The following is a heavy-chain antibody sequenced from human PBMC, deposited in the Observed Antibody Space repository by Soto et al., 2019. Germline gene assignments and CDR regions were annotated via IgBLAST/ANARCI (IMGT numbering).Heavy chain of an antibody. D-gene: IGHD2-2*01. Sequence: QPGGSLRLSCAVSGFTFDDYAMHWVRQAPGKGLEWVSGISWNSGSIGYADSVKGRFTISRDNAKNSLYLQMNSLRVEDTALYYCAKGVGRPVRNGMDVWGQGTTVTVSS. V-gene: IGHV3-9*01. J-gene: IGHJ6*02. CDR3: AKGVGRPVRNGMDV. CDR1: GFTFDDYA. CDR2: ISWNSGSI.